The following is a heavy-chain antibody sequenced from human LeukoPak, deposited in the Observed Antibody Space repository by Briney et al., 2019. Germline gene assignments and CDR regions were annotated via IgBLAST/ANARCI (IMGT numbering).Heavy chain of an antibody. CDR2: IYSDNT. V-gene: IGHV3-53*01. Sequence: GGSLRLSCAASGFTFSNHGMNWVRQAPGKGLEWVSFIYSDNTHYSDSVQGRFTIPRDNSKNTLYLQMNSLRAEDTAVYYCARRAGAYSHPYDYWGQGTLVTVSS. J-gene: IGHJ4*02. CDR1: GFTFSNHG. D-gene: IGHD4/OR15-4a*01. CDR3: ARRAGAYSHPYDY.